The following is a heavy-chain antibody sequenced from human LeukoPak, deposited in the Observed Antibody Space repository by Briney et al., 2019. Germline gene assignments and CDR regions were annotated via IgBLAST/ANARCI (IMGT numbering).Heavy chain of an antibody. V-gene: IGHV3-30*18. D-gene: IGHD2-21*01. CDR1: GFTFSSYG. J-gene: IGHJ6*02. CDR2: ISYDGSNK. Sequence: PGGSLRLSCAASGFTFSSYGMHWVRQAPGKGLEWVAVISYDGSNKYYADSVKGRFTISRDNSKNTLYLQMNSLRAEDTAVYYCAKDRAVAQGDGNYYYYGMDVWGQGTTVTVSS. CDR3: AKDRAVAQGDGNYYYYGMDV.